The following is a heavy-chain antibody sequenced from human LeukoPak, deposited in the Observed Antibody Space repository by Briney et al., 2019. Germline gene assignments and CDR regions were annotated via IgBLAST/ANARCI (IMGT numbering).Heavy chain of an antibody. Sequence: GGSLRLSCAVSGLTFSISGIHWVRQAPGKGLEWVANIKQDGSEKYYVDSVKGRFTISRDNAKNSLYLQMNSLRAEDTAVYYCARDRAHPSIVVVVAATIPLDYWGQGTLVTVSS. CDR2: IKQDGSEK. CDR1: GLTFSISG. V-gene: IGHV3-7*01. CDR3: ARDRAHPSIVVVVAATIPLDY. D-gene: IGHD2-15*01. J-gene: IGHJ4*02.